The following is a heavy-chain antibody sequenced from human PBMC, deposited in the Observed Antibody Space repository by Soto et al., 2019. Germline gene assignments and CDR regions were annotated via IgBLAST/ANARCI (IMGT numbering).Heavy chain of an antibody. Sequence: PGGSLRLSCAASGFTFSSYAVSWVRQAPGKGLEWVSAISGSGGSTYYADSVKGRFTISRDNSKNTLYLQMNSLRAEDTAVYYCAKALTFLEWLSGAFDIWGQGTMVTVSS. CDR3: AKALTFLEWLSGAFDI. V-gene: IGHV3-23*01. J-gene: IGHJ3*02. CDR2: ISGSGGST. D-gene: IGHD3-3*02. CDR1: GFTFSSYA.